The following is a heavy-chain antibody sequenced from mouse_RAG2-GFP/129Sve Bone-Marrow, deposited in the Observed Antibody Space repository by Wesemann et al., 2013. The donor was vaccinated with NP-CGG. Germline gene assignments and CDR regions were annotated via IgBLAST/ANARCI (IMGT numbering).Heavy chain of an antibody. CDR3: TRAASFDY. J-gene: IGHJ2*01. Sequence: GAELVKPGASVKLSCKASGYTFTSYYMYWVKQRPGQGLEWIGEINPSNGGTNFNEKFKSKATLTVDKSSSTAYMQLSSLTSEDSAVYYCTRAASFDYWGQGTTLTVSS. CDR2: INPSNGGT. V-gene: IGHV1S81*02. D-gene: IGHD6-1*01. CDR1: GYTFTSYY.